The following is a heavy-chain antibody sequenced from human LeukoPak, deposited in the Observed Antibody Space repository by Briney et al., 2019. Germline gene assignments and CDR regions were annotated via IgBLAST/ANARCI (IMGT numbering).Heavy chain of an antibody. CDR2: IIPMFDTP. CDR1: GDTFTTYA. V-gene: IGHV1-69*06. Sequence: ASVKASCKASGDTFTTYAIIWVRQAPGQGLEWMGGIIPMFDTPNYAQRLQGRVTITADKSTKTAYMELTSLRSEDTAVYYCARAGIPGYCTNVTCSNWLDPWGQGTLVTVSS. D-gene: IGHD2-8*01. CDR3: ARAGIPGYCTNVTCSNWLDP. J-gene: IGHJ5*02.